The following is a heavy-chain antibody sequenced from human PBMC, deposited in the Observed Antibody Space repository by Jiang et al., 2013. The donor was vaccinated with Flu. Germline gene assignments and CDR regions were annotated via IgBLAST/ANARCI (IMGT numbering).Heavy chain of an antibody. D-gene: IGHD2-15*01. V-gene: IGHV3-7*03. CDR2: INEDGSQK. CDR1: GLTFSRFW. Sequence: LVQPGGSLRLSCAASGLTFSRFWMSWVRQAPGKGLEWVANINEDGSQKYYVDSVRGRFTISRDNVKNSLYLQMDSLRSEDTAVYYCASGGHIDYCGQGTLVTVSS. CDR3: ASGGHIDY. J-gene: IGHJ4*01.